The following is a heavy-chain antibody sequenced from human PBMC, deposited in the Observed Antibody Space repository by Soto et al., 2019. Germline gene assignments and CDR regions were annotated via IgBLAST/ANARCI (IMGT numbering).Heavy chain of an antibody. CDR3: AREGSLDY. CDR1: GFTFSDNY. V-gene: IGHV3-11*01. D-gene: IGHD6-13*01. CDR2: ISSSGTTT. Sequence: GGSLRLSCAASGFTFSDNYMSWIRQAPGKGLEWVSYISSSGTTTYYADSVRGRFTVSRDNAKNSLYLQMNSLRAEDTAVYYCAREGSLDYWGQGTLVTVSS. J-gene: IGHJ4*02.